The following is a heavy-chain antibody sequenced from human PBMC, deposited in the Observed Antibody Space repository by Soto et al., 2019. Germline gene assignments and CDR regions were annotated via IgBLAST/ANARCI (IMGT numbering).Heavy chain of an antibody. D-gene: IGHD2-8*01. CDR2: ISGSGATT. CDR1: GFIFSNYA. Sequence: GGSLRLSCAASGFIFSNYAMSWVRQSPGKGLEWVSSISGSGATTYYPDSVKGRFTISRDNSKNTLYLQMNNLRAEDTAVYYCAKGCIRGRYNIHRVDFDSWGQGSLVTVSS. J-gene: IGHJ4*02. V-gene: IGHV3-23*01. CDR3: AKGCIRGRYNIHRVDFDS.